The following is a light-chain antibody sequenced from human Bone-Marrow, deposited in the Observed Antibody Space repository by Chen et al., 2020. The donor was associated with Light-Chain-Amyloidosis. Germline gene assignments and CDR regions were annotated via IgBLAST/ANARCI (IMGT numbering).Light chain of an antibody. J-gene: IGLJ2*01. CDR1: NIGINT. Sequence: SYVLTQPPSVSVAPGRTASLTCGGPNIGINTVHWYQQKPGQAPVMVVYDGFDRPSGIPERFSGSKSANTATLRISGVEVGDEADYFCQVWDSGDLVVFGAGTNLTVL. V-gene: IGLV3-21*03. CDR3: QVWDSGDLVV. CDR2: DGF.